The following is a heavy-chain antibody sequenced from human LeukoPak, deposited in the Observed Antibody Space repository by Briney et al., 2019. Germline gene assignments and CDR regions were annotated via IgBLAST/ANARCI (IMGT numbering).Heavy chain of an antibody. Sequence: GGSLRLSCVAPGFTFSSYGMSWVRQAPGKGLERVSYISSSGSTIYYADSVKGRFTISRDNAKNSLYLQMNSLRAEDTAVYYCARGYSGYDSHAFDIWGQGTMVTVSS. J-gene: IGHJ3*02. V-gene: IGHV3-48*04. D-gene: IGHD5-12*01. CDR1: GFTFSSYG. CDR3: ARGYSGYDSHAFDI. CDR2: ISSSGSTI.